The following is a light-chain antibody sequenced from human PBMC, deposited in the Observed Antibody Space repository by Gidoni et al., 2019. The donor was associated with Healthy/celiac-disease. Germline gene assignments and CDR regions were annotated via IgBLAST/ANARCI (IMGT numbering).Light chain of an antibody. CDR1: QSVNSN. CDR2: GAS. Sequence: ELVMTQSPATLSVSPGERATLSCRASQSVNSNLAWYQQKPGQAPRLLIYGASTRATGIPARFSGSGSGTEFTLTISSLQSEDFAVYYCQQYNNWPPAYTFGQGTKLEIK. CDR3: QQYNNWPPAYT. V-gene: IGKV3-15*01. J-gene: IGKJ2*01.